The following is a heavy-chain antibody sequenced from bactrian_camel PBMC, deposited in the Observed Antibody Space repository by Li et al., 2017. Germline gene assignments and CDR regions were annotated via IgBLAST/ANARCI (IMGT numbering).Heavy chain of an antibody. J-gene: IGHJ4*01. CDR3: AALRPPMGWGYCRKTEDKAEKYNY. Sequence: DVQLVESGGGSVQAGGSLGLSCAVSGYTFSSECMGWFRENAKKEREGLADIDVSGHSSVAEAVKGRFTISQNHHENTLYLEMDSLKPEDTAMYYCAALRPPMGWGYCRKTEDKAEKYNYWGQGTQVTVS. V-gene: IGHV3S42*01. CDR1: GYTFSSEC. D-gene: IGHD5*01. CDR2: IDVSGHS.